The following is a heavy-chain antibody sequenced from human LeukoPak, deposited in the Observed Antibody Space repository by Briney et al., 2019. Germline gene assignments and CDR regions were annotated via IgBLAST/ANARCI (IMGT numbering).Heavy chain of an antibody. CDR2: ISGYNGNT. V-gene: IGHV1-18*01. CDR3: ARDCGYQCLFDY. Sequence: GASVKVSCKASGYTFTNFGISWVRQAPGQGLERMGWISGYNGNTNYAQKSQGRVTMTTDTSTNAAHMELRSLRSDDTAVYYCARDCGYQCLFDYWGQGTLVTVSS. J-gene: IGHJ4*02. CDR1: GYTFTNFG. D-gene: IGHD5-12*01.